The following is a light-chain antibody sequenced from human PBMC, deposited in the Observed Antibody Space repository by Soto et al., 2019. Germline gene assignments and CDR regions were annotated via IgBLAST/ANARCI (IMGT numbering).Light chain of an antibody. V-gene: IGKV1-12*01. Sequence: DIQMTQSPSSVSASVGDRVTITCRASQGISSRLAWYQQKPGKAPNLLIYAASNLQSGVQSRFSGSGSKTDVTLTIGSLQPEDFATYYCQQANSFPLTFGGGTKVEIK. CDR2: AAS. J-gene: IGKJ4*01. CDR1: QGISSR. CDR3: QQANSFPLT.